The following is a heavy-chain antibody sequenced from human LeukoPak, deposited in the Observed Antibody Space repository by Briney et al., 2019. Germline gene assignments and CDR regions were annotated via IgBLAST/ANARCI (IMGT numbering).Heavy chain of an antibody. Sequence: EASVKLSCKASGYTFTANYTHWVRQAPGQGLEWMGWINPKNGGVEYAQKYQGRVTMTRDTSISTAYMELSSLRSDDTAMYFCARDHCTDGGCYESHYFGMDVWGQGTTVTVS. CDR2: INPKNGGV. CDR1: GYTFTANY. D-gene: IGHD2-21*02. CDR3: ARDHCTDGGCYESHYFGMDV. V-gene: IGHV1-2*02. J-gene: IGHJ6*02.